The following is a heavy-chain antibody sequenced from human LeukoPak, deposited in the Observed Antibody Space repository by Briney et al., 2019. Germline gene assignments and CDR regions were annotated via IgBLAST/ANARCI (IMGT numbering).Heavy chain of an antibody. D-gene: IGHD3-22*01. CDR1: GYTFTSYD. CDR3: ARSTVRHITMIVGGWFDP. CDR2: MNPNSGNT. V-gene: IGHV1-8*03. Sequence: ASVKDSCKASGYTFTSYDINWVRQATGQGLEWMGWMNPNSGNTGYAQKFQGRVTITRNTSISTAYMELSSLRSEDTAVYYCARSTVRHITMIVGGWFDPWGQGTLVTVSS. J-gene: IGHJ5*02.